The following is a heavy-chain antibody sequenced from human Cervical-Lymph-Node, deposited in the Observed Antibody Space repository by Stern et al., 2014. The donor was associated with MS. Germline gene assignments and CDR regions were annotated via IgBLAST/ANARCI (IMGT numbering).Heavy chain of an antibody. CDR3: ARGYSFGYDGPDY. CDR1: GFTFSSYG. J-gene: IGHJ4*02. CDR2: IWYDGSNK. V-gene: IGHV3-33*01. D-gene: IGHD5-18*01. Sequence: VKLVESGGGVVQPGRSLRLSCAASGFTFSSYGMHWVRQAPGKGLEWVAVIWYDGSNKYYVDSVKGRFTISRDNSKNTLYLQMNSLRAEDTAVYYCARGYSFGYDGPDYWGQGTLVTVSS.